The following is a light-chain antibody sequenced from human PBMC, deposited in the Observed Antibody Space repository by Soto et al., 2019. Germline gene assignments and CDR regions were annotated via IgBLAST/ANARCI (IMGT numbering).Light chain of an antibody. J-gene: IGLJ2*01. CDR3: SSYGGSTVV. CDR2: EVS. CDR1: SSDVGGYNY. Sequence: QSVLTQPPSASGSPGQSVTISCTGTSSDVGGYNYVSWYQQHPGKAPKLMIYEVSKRPSGVPDRFSGSKSGNTASLTVSGLQAEDEADYYCSSYGGSTVVFGGGTQLTVL. V-gene: IGLV2-8*01.